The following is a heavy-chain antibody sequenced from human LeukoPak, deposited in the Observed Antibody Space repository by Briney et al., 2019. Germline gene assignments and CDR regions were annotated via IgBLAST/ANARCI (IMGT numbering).Heavy chain of an antibody. CDR3: ARQQRATVSPFDY. D-gene: IGHD4-11*01. J-gene: IGHJ4*02. V-gene: IGHV4-59*08. CDR1: GGSITGYY. Sequence: SSETLSLTCTVSGGSITGYYWSWIRQPPGKGLEWIGYIYDGGSTNYNPSLKSRVTMSVDTSKNQFSLKLSSVTAADTAVYFCARQQRATVSPFDYWGQGTPVTVSS. CDR2: IYDGGST.